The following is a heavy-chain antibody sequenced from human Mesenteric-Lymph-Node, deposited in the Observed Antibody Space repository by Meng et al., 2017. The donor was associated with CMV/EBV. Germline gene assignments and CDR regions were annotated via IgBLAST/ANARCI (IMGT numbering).Heavy chain of an antibody. D-gene: IGHD3-22*01. J-gene: IGHJ6*02. Sequence: SETLSLTCTVSGGSISSNYWSWIRQPPGKGLEWIGYIYYSGSTNYNPSLKSRVTISVDTSKNQFSLKLSSVTAADTAVYYCARDGRSSGYYQYYYYGMDVWGQGTTVTVSS. CDR2: IYYSGST. CDR3: ARDGRSSGYYQYYYYGMDV. V-gene: IGHV4-59*01. CDR1: GGSISSNY.